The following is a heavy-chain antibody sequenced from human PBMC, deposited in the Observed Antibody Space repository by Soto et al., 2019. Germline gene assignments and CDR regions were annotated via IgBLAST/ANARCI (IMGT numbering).Heavy chain of an antibody. V-gene: IGHV4-31*03. J-gene: IGHJ4*02. Sequence: QVQLQESGPGLVKPSQTLSLTCTVSGGSISSGGYYWSWIRQHPGKGLEWIGYIYYSGSTYYNPSLKSRVTISVDTSKNQFSLKLSSVTAADTAVYYCASTYGTRGYSYGFQNPFDYWGQGTLVTVSS. CDR2: IYYSGST. D-gene: IGHD5-18*01. CDR3: ASTYGTRGYSYGFQNPFDY. CDR1: GGSISSGGYY.